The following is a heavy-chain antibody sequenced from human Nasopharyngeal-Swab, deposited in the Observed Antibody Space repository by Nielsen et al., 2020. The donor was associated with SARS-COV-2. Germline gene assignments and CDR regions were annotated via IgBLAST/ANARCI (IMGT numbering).Heavy chain of an antibody. CDR3: AKDRGSSGYYYGMDV. Sequence: VRQAPGKGLEWVAVISYDGSNKCYADSVKGRFTISRDNSKNTLYLQMNSLRAEDTAVYYCAKDRGSSGYYYGMDVWGQGTTVTVSS. J-gene: IGHJ6*02. CDR2: ISYDGSNK. D-gene: IGHD6-13*01. V-gene: IGHV3-30*18.